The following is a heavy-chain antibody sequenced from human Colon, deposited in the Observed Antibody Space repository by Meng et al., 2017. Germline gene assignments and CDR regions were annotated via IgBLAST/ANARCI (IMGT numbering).Heavy chain of an antibody. CDR2: IKKKTDGGTT. J-gene: IGHJ5*02. D-gene: IGHD1-26*01. Sequence: EVQLVESGGGLVKPGGSLRLSCAAPGFTFSNAWMSWVRQAPGKGLEWVGRIKKKTDGGTTDYAAPVKGRFTISRDDSKNTLHLQMNSLKTEDTAVYYCTTGSSLGQGTLVTRLL. V-gene: IGHV3-15*01. CDR3: TTGSS. CDR1: GFTFSNAW.